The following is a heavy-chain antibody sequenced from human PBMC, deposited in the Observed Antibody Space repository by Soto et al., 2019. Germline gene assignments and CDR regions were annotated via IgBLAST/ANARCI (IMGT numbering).Heavy chain of an antibody. J-gene: IGHJ4*02. Sequence: QVQLQQSGPGLVKPSQTLSLTCAIYGDSVSSNSVVWNWIRQSPSRGLEWLGRTYYRSQWHYEXAXXXQXXIRIAPDTSKTQFSLQLTSVSPADTAVYYCVRLVGNSWLDYWGQGTLVTVSS. CDR3: VRLVGNSWLDY. D-gene: IGHD4-4*01. V-gene: IGHV6-1*01. CDR1: GDSVSSNSVV. CDR2: TYYRSQWHY.